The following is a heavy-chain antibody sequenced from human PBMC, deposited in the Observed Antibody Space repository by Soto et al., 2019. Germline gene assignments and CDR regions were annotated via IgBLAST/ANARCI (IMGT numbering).Heavy chain of an antibody. CDR1: GGSISSSSYY. V-gene: IGHV4-39*02. J-gene: IGHJ5*02. Sequence: SETLSLTCTVSGGSISSSSYYWGWLRQPPGKGLERIGTIYYSGSTYYNPSLKSRVTISVDTSKNHFSLKLSSVTAADTAVYYCARRVLTGYXFLWFDPWGQGTLVTVSS. CDR3: ARRVLTGYXFLWFDP. CDR2: IYYSGST. D-gene: IGHD3-9*01.